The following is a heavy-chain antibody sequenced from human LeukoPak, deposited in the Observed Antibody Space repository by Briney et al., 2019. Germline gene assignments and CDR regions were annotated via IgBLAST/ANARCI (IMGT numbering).Heavy chain of an antibody. Sequence: PGGSLRLSCAASEFTFSSYSMNWVRQAPGKGLQWVSSISGGGSSIYYADSVKGRFTLSRDNSKNTLYLQMNSLRAEDTAVYYCAKGSYSGSHVFDIWGQGTMVTVSS. CDR3: AKGSYSGSHVFDI. V-gene: IGHV3-23*01. J-gene: IGHJ3*02. CDR1: EFTFSSYS. D-gene: IGHD1-26*01. CDR2: ISGGGSSI.